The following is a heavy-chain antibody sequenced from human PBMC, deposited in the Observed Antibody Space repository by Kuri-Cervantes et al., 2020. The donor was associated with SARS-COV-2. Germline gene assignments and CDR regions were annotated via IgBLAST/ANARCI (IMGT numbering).Heavy chain of an antibody. Sequence: GGSLRLSCAASGFTFSSYAMHWVRQAPGKGLEWVAVISYDGSNKYCADSVKGRFTISRDNSKNTLYLQMNSLRAEDTAVYYCARDKDDGSGDGFDYWGQGTLVTVSS. V-gene: IGHV3-30-3*01. CDR3: ARDKDDGSGDGFDY. J-gene: IGHJ4*02. CDR2: ISYDGSNK. CDR1: GFTFSSYA. D-gene: IGHD3-10*01.